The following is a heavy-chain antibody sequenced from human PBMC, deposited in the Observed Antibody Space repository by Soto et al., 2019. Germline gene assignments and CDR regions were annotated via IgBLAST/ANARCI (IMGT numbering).Heavy chain of an antibody. V-gene: IGHV4-34*01. CDR1: GGSFSGYY. Sequence: SETLSLTCAVYGGSFSGYYWTWIRQPPGTGLEWIGEINHSGSTNYNPSLKSRVTISVDTSENQFSLKLSSVTAADTAVYYCARVTDYDILTGYYKRAFDIWGQGTMVTVSS. CDR3: ARVTDYDILTGYYKRAFDI. D-gene: IGHD3-9*01. J-gene: IGHJ3*02. CDR2: INHSGST.